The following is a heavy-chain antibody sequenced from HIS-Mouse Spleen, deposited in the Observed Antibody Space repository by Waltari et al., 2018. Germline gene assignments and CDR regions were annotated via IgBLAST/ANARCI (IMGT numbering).Heavy chain of an antibody. CDR2: ISGSGGST. CDR3: ASGIPLKSPFDY. CDR1: GCAFSSQA. D-gene: IGHD5-18*01. V-gene: IGHV3-23*01. J-gene: IGHJ4*02. Sequence: EVQLLESGGGLVQPGGSLRLFGGASGCAFSSQAVRWVRLAPGRGLEWVSAISGSGGSTYYADSVKGRFTISRDNSKNTLYLQMNSLRAEDTAVYYCASGIPLKSPFDYWGQGTLVTVSS.